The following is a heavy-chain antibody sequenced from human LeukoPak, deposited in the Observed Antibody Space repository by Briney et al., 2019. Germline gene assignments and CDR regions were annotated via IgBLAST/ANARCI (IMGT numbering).Heavy chain of an antibody. Sequence: GASVKVSCKASGYTFTGYYMHWVRQAPGQGLEWMGWINPNSGGTNYAQKFQGRVTMTRDTSISTAYMELSRLRSDDTAVYYCARAPRPWRYFDWLSTLDYFDYWGQGTLVTVSS. J-gene: IGHJ4*02. CDR1: GYTFTGYY. CDR3: ARAPRPWRYFDWLSTLDYFDY. CDR2: INPNSGGT. V-gene: IGHV1-2*02. D-gene: IGHD3-9*01.